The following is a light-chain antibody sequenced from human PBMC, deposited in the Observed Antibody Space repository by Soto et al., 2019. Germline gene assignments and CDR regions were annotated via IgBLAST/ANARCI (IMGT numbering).Light chain of an antibody. J-gene: IGKJ5*01. CDR1: QSVSSS. CDR2: DAS. Sequence: EIVLTQSPATLSLSPGERATLSCRATQSVSSSLAWYQQKPGQAPRLFIYDASNRATGIPARFSGSGSGTDFTLTIGGLEPEDFAVYYCQQCGYWPLAFGQGTRLEIK. CDR3: QQCGYWPLA. V-gene: IGKV3-11*01.